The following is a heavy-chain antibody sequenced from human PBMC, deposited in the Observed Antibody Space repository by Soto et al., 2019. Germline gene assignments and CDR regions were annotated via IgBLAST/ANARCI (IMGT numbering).Heavy chain of an antibody. J-gene: IGHJ4*02. CDR2: ISWNSGSI. Sequence: GGSLRLSCAASGFTFDDYAMHWVRQAPGKGLEWVSGISWNSGSIGYADSVKGRFTISRDNAKNSLYLQMNSLRAEDTALYYCAKDTEWELLGSFDYWGQGTLVTVSS. CDR1: GFTFDDYA. CDR3: AKDTEWELLGSFDY. D-gene: IGHD1-26*01. V-gene: IGHV3-9*01.